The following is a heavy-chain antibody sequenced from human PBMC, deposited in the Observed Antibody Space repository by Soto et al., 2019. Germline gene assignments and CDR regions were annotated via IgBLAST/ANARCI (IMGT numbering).Heavy chain of an antibody. Sequence: GASVKVSCKASGYTFTSYGISWVRQAPGQGLEWMGWISAYNGNTNYAQKLQGRVTMTTDTSTSTAYMELRSLRSDDTAVYYCARSVGYNWNRYILNYFDYWGQGTLVTVSS. V-gene: IGHV1-18*01. CDR1: GYTFTSYG. J-gene: IGHJ4*02. CDR3: ARSVGYNWNRYILNYFDY. CDR2: ISAYNGNT. D-gene: IGHD1-20*01.